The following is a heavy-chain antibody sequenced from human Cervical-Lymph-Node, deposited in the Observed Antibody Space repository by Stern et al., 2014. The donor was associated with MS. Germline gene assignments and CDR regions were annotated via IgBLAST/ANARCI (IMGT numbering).Heavy chain of an antibody. CDR2: ISTNTGDP. V-gene: IGHV7-4-1*02. J-gene: IGHJ5*02. Sequence: QVQLVQSGSELKKPGASVKVSCKASGYTFNNYAMNWVRQAPGQGLEWMGWISTNTGDPDYAQGFTGWFVFSMDTSVSTAYLQITSLKAEDTAVYYCARPNDSSGLFDQWGQGTLVTVSS. D-gene: IGHD6-19*01. CDR1: GYTFNNYA. CDR3: ARPNDSSGLFDQ.